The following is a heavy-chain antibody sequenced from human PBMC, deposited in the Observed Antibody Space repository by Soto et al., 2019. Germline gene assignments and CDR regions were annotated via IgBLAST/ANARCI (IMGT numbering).Heavy chain of an antibody. D-gene: IGHD2-2*01. CDR2: IFYTGTT. V-gene: IGHV4-39*02. Sequence: PSETLSLTCSVSGGSISYNSYYWGWIRQPPGKGLEWVGGIFYTGTTYYSPSLKDRVTISVDTSKNSFSLNVTSVTAADTAVYFCARLVVVAPVANAWGQGTLVTVSS. J-gene: IGHJ5*02. CDR1: GGSISYNSYY. CDR3: ARLVVVAPVANA.